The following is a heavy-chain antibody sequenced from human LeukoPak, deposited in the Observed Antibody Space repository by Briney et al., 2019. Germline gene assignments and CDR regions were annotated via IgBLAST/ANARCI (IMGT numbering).Heavy chain of an antibody. J-gene: IGHJ6*03. CDR1: GFAFSTYG. CDR2: IRGSGGST. Sequence: GSSLRLSCAASGFAFSTYGMSWVRKAPGKALEWFSAIRGSGGSTYYADSVKGRFTIYRDNSKNTLSLQMNSLRAEDTAVYYCAKSASDYYGSGSYYKGGYYYYYYMDVWGKGTTVTISS. CDR3: AKSASDYYGSGSYYKGGYYYYYYMDV. D-gene: IGHD3-10*01. V-gene: IGHV3-23*01.